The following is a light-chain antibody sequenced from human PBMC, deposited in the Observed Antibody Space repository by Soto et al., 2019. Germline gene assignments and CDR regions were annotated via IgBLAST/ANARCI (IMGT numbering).Light chain of an antibody. CDR3: QSYDSSLSGVV. J-gene: IGLJ2*01. Sequence: QSVLTQPPSVSGAPGQRVTISCTGSRSNIGAGNDVHWYRQLPGTVPKLLIYANNNRPSGLPDRFSGSKSGTSASLAITGLQAEDEADYHCQSYDSSLSGVVFGGGTKLTVL. V-gene: IGLV1-40*01. CDR2: ANN. CDR1: RSNIGAGND.